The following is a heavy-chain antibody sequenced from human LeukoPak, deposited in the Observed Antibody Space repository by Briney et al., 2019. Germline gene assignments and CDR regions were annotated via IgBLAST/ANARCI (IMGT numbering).Heavy chain of an antibody. J-gene: IGHJ4*02. CDR1: GGTFRSNA. Sequence: ASVKVSCTASGGTFRSNAISWVRQAPGQGLEWMGGITPIFGTANYAQKFQGRVTITAVESMSTAYMELSSLRSEDTAVYYCVGGAPNWGFDYWGQGTLVTVSS. V-gene: IGHV1-69*01. CDR3: VGGAPNWGFDY. CDR2: ITPIFGTA. D-gene: IGHD7-27*01.